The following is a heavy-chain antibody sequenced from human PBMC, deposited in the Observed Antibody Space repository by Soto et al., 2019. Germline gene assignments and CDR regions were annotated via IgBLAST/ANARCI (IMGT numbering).Heavy chain of an antibody. CDR2: ITGGGFST. D-gene: IGHD1-1*01. J-gene: IGHJ4*02. CDR3: AKYIATTTPIFDY. V-gene: IGHV3-23*01. Sequence: GGSLRLSCAASGFSFSSYAMTWVRQAPGQGLEWVSSITGGGFSTYYAGSVKGRFTISRDNSKNTLYLQMTSLRAEDTALYYCAKYIATTTPIFDYWGQGTLVTVSS. CDR1: GFSFSSYA.